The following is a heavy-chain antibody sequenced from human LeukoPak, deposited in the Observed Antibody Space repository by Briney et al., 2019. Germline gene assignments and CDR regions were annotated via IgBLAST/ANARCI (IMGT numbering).Heavy chain of an antibody. CDR2: INPNSGGT. D-gene: IGHD3-3*01. Sequence: GASVKVSCKASGYTFTGYYMHWVRQAPGQGLEWMGWINPNSGGTNYAQKFQGRVTMTRDTSISTAYMELSRLRSDDTAVYYCARTHYHFWSGPRAMDVWGKGTTVAVSS. CDR1: GYTFTGYY. V-gene: IGHV1-2*02. CDR3: ARTHYHFWSGPRAMDV. J-gene: IGHJ6*04.